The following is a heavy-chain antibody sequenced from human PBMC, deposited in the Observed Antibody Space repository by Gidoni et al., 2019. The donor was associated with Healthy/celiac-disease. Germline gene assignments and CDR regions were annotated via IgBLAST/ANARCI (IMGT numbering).Heavy chain of an antibody. Sequence: QVQLVQSGAEVKKPGASVKVSCKASGYTFTSYYMHWVRQAPGQGLEWMGIINPSGGSTSYAQKCKGRVTTTRDTSTSTVYMELSSLRSEDTAVYYCAWGQQLVRDYYYGMDVWGQGTTVTVSS. CDR3: AWGQQLVRDYYYGMDV. CDR2: INPSGGST. J-gene: IGHJ6*02. D-gene: IGHD6-13*01. V-gene: IGHV1-46*01. CDR1: GYTFTSYY.